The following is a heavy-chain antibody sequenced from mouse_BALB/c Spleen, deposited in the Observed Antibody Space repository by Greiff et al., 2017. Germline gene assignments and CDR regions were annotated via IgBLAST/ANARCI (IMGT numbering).Heavy chain of an antibody. Sequence: EVQVVESGPSLVKPSQTLSLTCSVTGDSITSGYWNWIRKFPGNKLEYMGYISYSGSTYYNPSLKSRISITRDTSKNQYYLQLNSVTTEDTATYYCARWAYDGDWYFDVWGAGTTVTVSS. V-gene: IGHV3-8*02. CDR2: ISYSGST. CDR1: GDSITSGY. CDR3: ARWAYDGDWYFDV. D-gene: IGHD2-12*01. J-gene: IGHJ1*01.